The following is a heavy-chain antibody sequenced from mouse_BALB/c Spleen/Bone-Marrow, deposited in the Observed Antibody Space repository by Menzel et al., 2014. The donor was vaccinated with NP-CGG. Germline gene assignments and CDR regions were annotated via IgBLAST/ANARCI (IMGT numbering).Heavy chain of an antibody. CDR3: ARYDGPAWFAY. D-gene: IGHD2-3*01. V-gene: IGHV1S81*02. CDR2: ISPSNGRT. Sequence: VKLMESGAELVKPGASVRLSCKASGYSFXTYWIHWVKQRPGQGLEWIGEISPSNGRTNYNEKFKSKATLTVDKSSSTAYMQLSSLTSEDSAVYYCARYDGPAWFAYWGQGTLVTVSA. CDR1: GYSFXTYW. J-gene: IGHJ3*01.